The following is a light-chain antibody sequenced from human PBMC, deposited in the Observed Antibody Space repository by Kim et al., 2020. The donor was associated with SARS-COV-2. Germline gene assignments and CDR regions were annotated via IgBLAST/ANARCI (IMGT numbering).Light chain of an antibody. Sequence: ASVGDRVTITCRASQSISSWLAWYQQKPGKARKLLIYQASSLESGVPSRFSGSGSGTEFTLTISSLQPDDFATYYCQQYNSYSRTFGQGTKVDIK. CDR2: QAS. J-gene: IGKJ1*01. V-gene: IGKV1-5*03. CDR3: QQYNSYSRT. CDR1: QSISSW.